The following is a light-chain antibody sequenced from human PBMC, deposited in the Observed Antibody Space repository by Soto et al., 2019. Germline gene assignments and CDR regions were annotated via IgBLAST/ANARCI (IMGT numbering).Light chain of an antibody. CDR3: QQANRVPLT. CDR1: QGISSW. V-gene: IGKV1D-12*01. CDR2: AAS. J-gene: IGKJ4*01. Sequence: DIQITQSPTSVSSFLGDRVTHTFPASQGISSWLAWYQQKPGKAPKLLIYAASSLQSGVPSRFSGSGSGTDFTLTISSLQPEDFATYYCQQANRVPLTFGGGTKVDIK.